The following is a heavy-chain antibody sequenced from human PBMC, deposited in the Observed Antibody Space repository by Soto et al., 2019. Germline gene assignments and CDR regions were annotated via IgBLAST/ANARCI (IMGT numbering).Heavy chain of an antibody. Sequence: PSETLSLTCAVYGGSFSGYYWSWIRQPPGKGLEWIGEINHSGSTNYNPSLKSRVTISVDTSKNQFSLKLSSVTAADTAVYYCARDYYDQQYWGQGTLVTVPQ. CDR2: INHSGST. CDR3: ARDYYDQQY. V-gene: IGHV4-34*01. D-gene: IGHD3-22*01. CDR1: GGSFSGYY. J-gene: IGHJ4*02.